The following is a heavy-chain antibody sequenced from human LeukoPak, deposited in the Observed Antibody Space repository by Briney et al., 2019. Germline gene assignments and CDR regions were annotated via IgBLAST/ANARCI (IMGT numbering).Heavy chain of an antibody. J-gene: IGHJ4*02. V-gene: IGHV6-1*01. Sequence: SQTLSLTCAISGDSVSSNSAAWNWIRQSPSRGLEWLGGTYYRSKWYNDYAVSVKSRITINPDTSKNQFSLQLNSVTPEDTAVYYCARALEGDYYDSSGSEWSYFDYWGQGTLVTVSS. D-gene: IGHD3-22*01. CDR3: ARALEGDYYDSSGSEWSYFDY. CDR2: TYYRSKWYN. CDR1: GDSVSSNSAA.